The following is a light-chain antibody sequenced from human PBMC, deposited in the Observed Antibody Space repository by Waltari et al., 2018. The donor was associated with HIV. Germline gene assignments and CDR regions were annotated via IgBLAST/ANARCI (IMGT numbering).Light chain of an antibody. J-gene: IGKJ4*02. CDR3: QQSHTNPRT. CDR1: QTFNTY. Sequence: DIQMTQSPSSLSASVGDRVPITCRASQTFNTYLNWYQQKPGKAPKLLIYATSTLQTGVPLRFSGSGSGTDFTLTISSLQPEDFATYYCQQSHTNPRTFGRGTKVEVK. CDR2: ATS. V-gene: IGKV1-39*01.